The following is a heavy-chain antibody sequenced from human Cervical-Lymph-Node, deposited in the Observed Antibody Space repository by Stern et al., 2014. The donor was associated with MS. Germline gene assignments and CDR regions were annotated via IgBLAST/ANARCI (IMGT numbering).Heavy chain of an antibody. CDR1: GGTFNNYG. J-gene: IGHJ6*02. V-gene: IGHV1-69*06. CDR3: ARDYDDNGMDV. CDR2: LIPIFGST. Sequence: QSGAEVKKPGSSVTVSCKASGGTFNNYGISWVRQAPGQGLEWMGGLIPIFGSTHYAQKFQGRVTITADKSTNTSYMDLSSLRSEDTAVYFCARDYDDNGMDVWGQGTTITVSS. D-gene: IGHD3-3*01.